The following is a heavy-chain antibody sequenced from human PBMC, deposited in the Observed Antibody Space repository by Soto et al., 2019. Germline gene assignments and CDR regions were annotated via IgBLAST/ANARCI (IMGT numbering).Heavy chain of an antibody. CDR2: IKGDGITT. V-gene: IGHV3-74*01. D-gene: IGHD3-3*01. Sequence: EVQLVESGGGLVQPGGSLRLSCAASGFTFSSYWIHWVRKAPGKGLVWVSRIKGDGITTNYADSVKGRVTISRDNAKNTVYLQVNSLRAEDTAVYYCARGAFGAYYFDYWGQGTLVTVSS. J-gene: IGHJ4*02. CDR1: GFTFSSYW. CDR3: ARGAFGAYYFDY.